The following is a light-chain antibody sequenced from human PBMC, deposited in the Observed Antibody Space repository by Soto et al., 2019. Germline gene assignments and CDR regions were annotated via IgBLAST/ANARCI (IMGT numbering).Light chain of an antibody. J-gene: IGKJ1*01. V-gene: IGKV1-5*01. Sequence: QMTQSPSALSATVGDRVTITCRASQSITTWLAWYQQKPGKAPKLLIYDASSLESGVPSRFSGSGSGTEFTLTISSLQPDDFATYYCQQYYNYPETFGQGTNVAI. CDR1: QSITTW. CDR2: DAS. CDR3: QQYYNYPET.